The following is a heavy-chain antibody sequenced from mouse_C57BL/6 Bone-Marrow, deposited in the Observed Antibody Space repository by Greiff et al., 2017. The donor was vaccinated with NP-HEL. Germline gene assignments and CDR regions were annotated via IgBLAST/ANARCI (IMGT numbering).Heavy chain of an antibody. CDR3: TRGGGTTVVATNYFDY. D-gene: IGHD1-1*01. CDR1: VFTFSSYA. CDR2: ISSGGDYI. Sequence: PLGSLTLSCAASVFTFSSYAMSWVRQTPEKRLEWVAYISSGGDYIYYADTVKGRFTISRDNARNTLYLQMSSLKSEDTAMYYCTRGGGTTVVATNYFDYWGQGTTLTVSA. J-gene: IGHJ2*01. V-gene: IGHV5-9-1*02.